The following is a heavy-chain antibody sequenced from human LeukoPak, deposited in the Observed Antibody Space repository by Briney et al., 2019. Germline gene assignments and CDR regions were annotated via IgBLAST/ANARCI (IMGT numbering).Heavy chain of an antibody. CDR2: ISGSGGST. D-gene: IGHD6-19*01. CDR3: AKFTVAGSFFFDY. CDR1: GFTFSSYA. Sequence: GGPLRLSCAASGFTFSSYAMSWVRQAPRKGLEWVSAISGSGGSTYYADSVKGRFTISRDNSKNTLYLQMNSLRAEDTAVYYCAKFTVAGSFFFDYWGQGTLVTVSS. V-gene: IGHV3-23*01. J-gene: IGHJ4*02.